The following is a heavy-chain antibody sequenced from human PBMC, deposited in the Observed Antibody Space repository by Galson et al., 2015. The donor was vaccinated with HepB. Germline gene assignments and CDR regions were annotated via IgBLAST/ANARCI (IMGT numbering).Heavy chain of an antibody. Sequence: SVKVSCKVSGYTLIELSMHWVRQAPGKGLEWMGGFDPEDGETIYAQKFQGRVTMTEDTSTDIAYMELSSLRSEDTAVYYCATKLLAAAGAHFDDWGQGTLVTVSS. CDR3: ATKLLAAAGAHFDD. J-gene: IGHJ4*02. V-gene: IGHV1-24*01. CDR1: GYTLIELS. D-gene: IGHD6-13*01. CDR2: FDPEDGET.